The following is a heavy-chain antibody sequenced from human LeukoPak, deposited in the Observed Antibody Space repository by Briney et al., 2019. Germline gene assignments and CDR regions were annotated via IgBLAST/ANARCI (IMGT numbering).Heavy chain of an antibody. CDR3: ARAGGSYLQIDY. D-gene: IGHD1-26*01. Sequence: PSETLSLTCTVSGGSISSSSYYWGWIRQPPGKGLEWIGSIYYSGSTYYNPSLKSRVTISVDTSKNQFSLKLSSVTAADTAVYYCARAGGSYLQIDYWGQGTLVTVSS. J-gene: IGHJ4*02. CDR1: GGSISSSSYY. V-gene: IGHV4-39*07. CDR2: IYYSGST.